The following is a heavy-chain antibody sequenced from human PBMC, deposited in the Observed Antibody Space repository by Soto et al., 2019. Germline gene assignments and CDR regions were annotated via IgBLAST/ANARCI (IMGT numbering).Heavy chain of an antibody. D-gene: IGHD2-2*01. CDR1: GGTFSSYA. Sequence: QVQLVQSGAEVKKPGSSVKVSCKASGGTFSSYAISWVRQAPGQGLEWMGGIIPIFGTANYAQKFQGRVTITADESTSTAYMELSGLRSEDTAVYYCARLGYCSSTSCYPPYYFDYWGQGTLVTVSS. J-gene: IGHJ4*02. V-gene: IGHV1-69*01. CDR3: ARLGYCSSTSCYPPYYFDY. CDR2: IIPIFGTA.